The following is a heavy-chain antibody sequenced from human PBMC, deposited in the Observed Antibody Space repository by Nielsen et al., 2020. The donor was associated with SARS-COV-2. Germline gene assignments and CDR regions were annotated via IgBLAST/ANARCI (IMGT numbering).Heavy chain of an antibody. D-gene: IGHD3-22*01. CDR2: ISYDGNDE. V-gene: IGHV3-30*03. Sequence: GESLKISCAASGFTLNAYGMHWVRQAPGKGLEWVALISYDGNDEYYADSVKGRFTISRDNSKSTLYLQMNSLRPDDTAVYYCAALGEMLLILSYGMDVWGQGITVTVSS. CDR3: AALGEMLLILSYGMDV. CDR1: GFTLNAYG. J-gene: IGHJ6*02.